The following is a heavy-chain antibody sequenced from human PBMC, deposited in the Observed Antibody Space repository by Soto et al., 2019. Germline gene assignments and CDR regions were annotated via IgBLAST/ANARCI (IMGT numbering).Heavy chain of an antibody. J-gene: IGHJ4*02. CDR1: GFSLTTSGVG. CDR3: SLRVLRTFFGLVPTTAIYFHF. Sequence: QITLNESGPTQVKPRQTLTLTCTFSGFSLTTSGVGVGWIRQSPGKAPEWLALIYWDDDKRYSPSLKSRLTTPKDPSKNRVVLTLPDLVLVDTATSYFSLRVLRTFFGLVPTTAIYFHFWGQGTPVAFSS. D-gene: IGHD3-3*01. V-gene: IGHV2-5*02. CDR2: IYWDDDK.